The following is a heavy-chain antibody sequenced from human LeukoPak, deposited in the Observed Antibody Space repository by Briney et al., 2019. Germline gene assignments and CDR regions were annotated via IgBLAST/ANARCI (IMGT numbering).Heavy chain of an antibody. D-gene: IGHD3-10*01. V-gene: IGHV1-3*01. J-gene: IGHJ5*02. Sequence: GASVKVSCKASGYTFTSYAMHWVRQAPGQRLEWMGWINAGNGNTKYSQKFQGRVTITRDTSASTAYMELSSLRSEDTAVYYCARDHQWFGDFNWFDPWGQGTLVTVSS. CDR2: INAGNGNT. CDR1: GYTFTSYA. CDR3: ARDHQWFGDFNWFDP.